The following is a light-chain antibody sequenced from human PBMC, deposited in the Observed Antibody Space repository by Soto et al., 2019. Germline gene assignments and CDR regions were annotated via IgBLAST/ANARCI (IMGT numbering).Light chain of an antibody. Sequence: QSALTQPRSVSGSPGQSVTISCPGTSSDVGGYDYVSWYQRHPGKAPNLMIYDVTNRPSGVPDRFSGSKSGNTASLTISGLQADDEADYYCCSYAGGYTLVFGGGTKLTVL. CDR1: SSDVGGYDY. CDR3: CSYAGGYTLV. CDR2: DVT. V-gene: IGLV2-11*01. J-gene: IGLJ3*02.